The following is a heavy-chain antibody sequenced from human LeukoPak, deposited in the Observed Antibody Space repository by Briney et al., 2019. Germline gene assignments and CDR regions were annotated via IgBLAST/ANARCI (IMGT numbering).Heavy chain of an antibody. J-gene: IGHJ3*02. CDR3: AKDGPGYSSGWYPLGAFDI. CDR2: ISGSGGST. Sequence: GGSLRLSCAASGFTFSSYAMSWVRQAPGKGLEWVSAISGSGGSTYYADSVKGRFTISRDNSKNTLYLQMNSLRAEDTAVYYCAKDGPGYSSGWYPLGAFDIWGQGTMVTVSS. V-gene: IGHV3-23*01. CDR1: GFTFSSYA. D-gene: IGHD6-19*01.